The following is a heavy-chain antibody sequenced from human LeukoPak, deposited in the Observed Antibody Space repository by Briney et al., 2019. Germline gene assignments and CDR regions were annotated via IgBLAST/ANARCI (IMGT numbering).Heavy chain of an antibody. CDR1: GYTFTSYD. J-gene: IGHJ4*02. CDR2: MNPNSGNT. D-gene: IGHD1-26*01. CDR3: ASGIVGAWYYFDY. Sequence: ASVKVSCKASGYTFTSYDVNWVRQATGQGLEWMGWMNPNSGNTGYAQKFQGRVTMTRNTSISTAYMELSSLRSEDTAVYYCASGIVGAWYYFDYWGQGTLVTVSS. V-gene: IGHV1-8*01.